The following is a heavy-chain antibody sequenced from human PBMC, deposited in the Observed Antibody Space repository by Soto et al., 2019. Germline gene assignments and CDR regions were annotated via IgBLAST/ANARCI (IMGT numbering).Heavy chain of an antibody. D-gene: IGHD3-10*01. CDR3: ARKGTMVRGVVDYYGMDV. V-gene: IGHV4-39*01. J-gene: IGHJ6*02. CDR2: IYYSGST. CDR1: GGSLSTRSYS. Sequence: SENLSLTCTVSGGSLSTRSYSWCWIRPPPGKGREWIGSIYYSGSTYYSPSLKSRVTISVDTSKNQFSLKLSSVTAADTAVYYCARKGTMVRGVVDYYGMDVWGQGTTVT.